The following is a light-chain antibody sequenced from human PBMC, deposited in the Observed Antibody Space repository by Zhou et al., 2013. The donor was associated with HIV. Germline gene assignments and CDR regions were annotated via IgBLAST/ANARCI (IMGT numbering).Light chain of an antibody. Sequence: DIQMTQSPSSLSASVGDRVTITCRASQGIRNDLGWYQQKPGKAPKRLIYKSSNLDSWVPSRFSGSGSGTEFTLTISSLQTEDFATYYCQQYNNYWTFGQGTKVEIK. CDR2: KSS. J-gene: IGKJ1*01. CDR3: QQYNNYWT. CDR1: QGIRND. V-gene: IGKV1-17*01.